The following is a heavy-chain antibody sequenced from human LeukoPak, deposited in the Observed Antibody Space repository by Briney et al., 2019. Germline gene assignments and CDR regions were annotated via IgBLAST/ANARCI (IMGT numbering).Heavy chain of an antibody. Sequence: GGSLRLSCAASGFTFSSYWMHWVRQAPGKGLEWVSYTSSSGSTIYYADSVKGRFTISRDNAKNSLYLQMNSLRAEDTAVYYCARWGLGPSFDYWGQGTLVTVSS. D-gene: IGHD1-26*01. V-gene: IGHV3-48*04. CDR3: ARWGLGPSFDY. CDR1: GFTFSSYW. CDR2: TSSSGSTI. J-gene: IGHJ4*02.